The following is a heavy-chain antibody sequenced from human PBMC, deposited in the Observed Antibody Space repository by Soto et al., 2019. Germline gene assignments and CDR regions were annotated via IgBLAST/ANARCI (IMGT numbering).Heavy chain of an antibody. J-gene: IGHJ6*02. V-gene: IGHV4-59*11. CDR3: ARDGREASGMDV. CDR2: IYYRGST. D-gene: IGHD1-26*01. CDR1: GGSISSHY. Sequence: SETLSLTCTVSGGSISSHYWSWVRQAPGKGLEWVGHIYYRGSTSYNPSLRSRSTISVDTSNNQFSLKLNSVTTADTAVYYCARDGREASGMDVWGQGTKVTVSS.